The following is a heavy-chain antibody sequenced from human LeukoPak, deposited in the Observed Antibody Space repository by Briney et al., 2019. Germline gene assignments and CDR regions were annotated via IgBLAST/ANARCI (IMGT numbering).Heavy chain of an antibody. V-gene: IGHV1-69*05. CDR3: ARDLTDGTTRWAFDI. J-gene: IGHJ3*02. D-gene: IGHD1/OR15-1a*01. Sequence: GASVKVSCKASGGTFSSYAISWVRQAPGQGLEWMGRIIPIFGTANYAQKFQGRVTITTDESTSTAYMELSSLRSEDPAVYYCARDLTDGTTRWAFDIWGQGTMVTVSS. CDR2: IIPIFGTA. CDR1: GGTFSSYA.